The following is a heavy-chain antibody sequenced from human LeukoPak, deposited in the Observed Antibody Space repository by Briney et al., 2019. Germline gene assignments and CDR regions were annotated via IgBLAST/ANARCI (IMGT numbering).Heavy chain of an antibody. CDR3: ARGSRSFDY. Sequence: PSETLSLTCTVSGCSISSYHWSWLAPPPGKGLEWIGSLYYRKSTSYVPSLKSRVTIALDTSMSQFSPNLSSVNAADTAVYYCARGSRSFDYWGQGTLVTVSS. CDR1: GCSISSYH. J-gene: IGHJ4*02. V-gene: IGHV4-59*12. CDR2: LYYRKST.